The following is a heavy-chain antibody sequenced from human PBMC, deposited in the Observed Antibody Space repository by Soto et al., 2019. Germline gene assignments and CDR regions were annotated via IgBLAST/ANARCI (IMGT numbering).Heavy chain of an antibody. V-gene: IGHV3-23*01. CDR1: GFTFSSRA. D-gene: IGHD3-3*01. CDR2: ISASGDNT. J-gene: IGHJ4*02. CDR3: AKLTYSDLWSGSHDS. Sequence: GGSLRLSCAASGFTFSSRAMSWARQAPGKGLDWVSIISASGDNTYYADSVKGRFTISRDNSKNTLYLQVNSLRAEDTAVYYCAKLTYSDLWSGSHDSWGQGTLVTVSS.